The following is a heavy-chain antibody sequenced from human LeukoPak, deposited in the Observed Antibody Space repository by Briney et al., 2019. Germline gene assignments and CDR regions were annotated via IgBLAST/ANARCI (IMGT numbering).Heavy chain of an antibody. CDR3: ARDYGGNSGWFDP. CDR1: GYTFTTYD. Sequence: GASVKVSCKASGYTFTTYDINWVRQAPGQGLEWMGWVNPNSGNTGYAQKFQGRVTITRNTAINTAYMELSSLRSEDTAVYYCARDYGGNSGWFDPWGQGTLVTVSS. CDR2: VNPNSGNT. V-gene: IGHV1-8*03. D-gene: IGHD4-23*01. J-gene: IGHJ5*02.